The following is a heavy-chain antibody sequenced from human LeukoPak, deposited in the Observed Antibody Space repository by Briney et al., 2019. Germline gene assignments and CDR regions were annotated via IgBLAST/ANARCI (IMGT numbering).Heavy chain of an antibody. D-gene: IGHD2/OR15-2a*01. Sequence: GGSLRLSCAASGFTFSDYYMSWIRQAPGGGLEWVAVISYDGSNKYYADSVKGRFTISRDNSKNTLYLQMNSLRAEDTAVYYCARVLTPGAFDIWGQGTMVTVSS. CDR3: ARVLTPGAFDI. V-gene: IGHV3-30-3*01. J-gene: IGHJ3*02. CDR2: ISYDGSNK. CDR1: GFTFSDYY.